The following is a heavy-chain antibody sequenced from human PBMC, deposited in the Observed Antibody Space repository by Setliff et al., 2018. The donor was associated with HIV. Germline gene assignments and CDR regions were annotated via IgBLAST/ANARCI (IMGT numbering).Heavy chain of an antibody. CDR3: VRHGGPRGGAIYL. Sequence: PSETLSLTCAVYGGSFNGYYWSWIRQPPGKGLEWIGEINHSGTFDYNPSLKSRVTISVDTSKNQFSLKLTSVTAADTAVYYCVRHGGPRGGAIYLWGQGTLVTVSS. CDR1: GGSFNGYY. CDR2: INHSGTF. J-gene: IGHJ5*02. V-gene: IGHV4-34*01. D-gene: IGHD3-16*01.